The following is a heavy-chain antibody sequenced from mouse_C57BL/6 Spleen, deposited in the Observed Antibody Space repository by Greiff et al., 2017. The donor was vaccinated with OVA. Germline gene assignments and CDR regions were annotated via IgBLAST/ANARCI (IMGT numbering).Heavy chain of an antibody. Sequence: DVMLVESGEGLVKPGGSLKLSCAASGFTFSSYAMSWVRQTPEKRLEWVAYISSGGDYIYYADTVKGRFTISRDNARNTLYLQMSSLKSEDTAMYYCTRVESDYDGYYFDYWGQGTTLTVSS. CDR2: ISSGGDYI. CDR1: GFTFSSYA. V-gene: IGHV5-9-1*02. CDR3: TRVESDYDGYYFDY. J-gene: IGHJ2*01. D-gene: IGHD2-4*01.